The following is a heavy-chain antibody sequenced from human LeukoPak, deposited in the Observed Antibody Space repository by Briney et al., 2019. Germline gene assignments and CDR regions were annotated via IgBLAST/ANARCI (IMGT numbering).Heavy chain of an antibody. Sequence: ASVKVSCKASGYTFTGYYMHWVRQAPGQGLECMGWINPNSGGTNYAQKFQGRVTMTRDTSISTAYMELSRLRSDDTAVYYCARSPSSWYLRWFDPWGQGTLVTVSS. D-gene: IGHD6-13*01. CDR2: INPNSGGT. J-gene: IGHJ5*02. CDR3: ARSPSSWYLRWFDP. CDR1: GYTFTGYY. V-gene: IGHV1-2*02.